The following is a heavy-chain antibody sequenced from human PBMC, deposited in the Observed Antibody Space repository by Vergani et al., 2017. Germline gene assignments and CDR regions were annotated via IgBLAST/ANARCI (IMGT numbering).Heavy chain of an antibody. V-gene: IGHV1-18*01. CDR2: ISAYNGNT. CDR3: ARDQCRITMIVVVTYFDY. CDR1: GYTFTSYG. J-gene: IGHJ4*02. Sequence: QVQLVQSGAEVKKPGASVKVSCKASGYTFTSYGISWVRQAPGQGLEWMGWISAYNGNTNYAQKLQGRVTMTTDTSTSTAYMELRSLRSDDTAVYYCARDQCRITMIVVVTYFDYWGQGTLVTVSA. D-gene: IGHD3-22*01.